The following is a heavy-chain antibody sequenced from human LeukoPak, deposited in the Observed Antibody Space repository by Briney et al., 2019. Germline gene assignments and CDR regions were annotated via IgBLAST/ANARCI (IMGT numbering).Heavy chain of an antibody. CDR2: IYPDDSET. D-gene: IGHD2-8*01. V-gene: IGHV5-51*01. CDR1: GYSFTTDY. Sequence: GESLKISCKGSGYSFTTDYIGWVRQMPGKGLEWMGIIYPDDSETTYSPSFQGQVTISVDKSITTAFLQWSSLKASDTAMYYCARQAYANNLDAFDIWGQGTMVTVSS. CDR3: ARQAYANNLDAFDI. J-gene: IGHJ3*02.